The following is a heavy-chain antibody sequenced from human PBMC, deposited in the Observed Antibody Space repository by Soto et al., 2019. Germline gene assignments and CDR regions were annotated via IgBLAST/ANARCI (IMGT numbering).Heavy chain of an antibody. CDR1: GGSFSGYY. Sequence: SETLSLTCAVYGGSFSGYYWSWIRQPPGKGLEWIGEINHSGSTNYNPSLKSRVTLSVDTSKNQFSLKLGSVTAADTAVYYCATSYGNAWYTYWGQGTQVTVSS. V-gene: IGHV4-34*01. J-gene: IGHJ4*02. CDR2: INHSGST. CDR3: ATSYGNAWYTY. D-gene: IGHD6-13*01.